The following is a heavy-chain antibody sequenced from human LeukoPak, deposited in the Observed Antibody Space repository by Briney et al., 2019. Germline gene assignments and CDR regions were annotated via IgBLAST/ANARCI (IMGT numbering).Heavy chain of an antibody. CDR3: AILPATNQYPFDY. D-gene: IGHD2-15*01. J-gene: IGHJ4*02. V-gene: IGHV1-69*06. CDR1: GGTFSSYA. CDR2: IIPIFGTA. Sequence: ASVKVSCKASGGTFSSYAISWVRQAPGQVLEWMGGIIPIFGTANYAQKFQGRVTITADKSTSTAYMELSGLRSEDTAVYYCAILPATNQYPFDYWGQGTLVTVSS.